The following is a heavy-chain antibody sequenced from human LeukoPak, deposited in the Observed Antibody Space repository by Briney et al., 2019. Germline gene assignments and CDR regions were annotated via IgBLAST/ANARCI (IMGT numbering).Heavy chain of an antibody. CDR2: INTGNGDT. J-gene: IGHJ4*02. CDR3: ARGLWSAHRREYYFDS. Sequence: GASVKVSCKASGYTFTNYAVKWMRQAPGQRLEWMGWINTGNGDTKFSQNYQARVTITRDASASTAYMELSSLTSEDTAVYFCARGLWSAHRREYYFDSWGQGTLVTVSS. V-gene: IGHV1-3*04. D-gene: IGHD3-3*01. CDR1: GYTFTNYA.